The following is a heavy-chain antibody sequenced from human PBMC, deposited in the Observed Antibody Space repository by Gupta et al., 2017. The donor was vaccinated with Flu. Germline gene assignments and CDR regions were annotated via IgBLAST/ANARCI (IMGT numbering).Heavy chain of an antibody. CDR3: ARVGHYDSSGYYIDY. Sequence: GISWVRQAPGQGLEWMGWISAYNGNTNYAQKLQGRVTMTTDTSTSTAYMELRSLRSDDTAVYYCARVGHYDSSGYYIDYWGQGTLVTVSS. CDR2: ISAYNGNT. J-gene: IGHJ4*02. CDR1: G. V-gene: IGHV1-18*01. D-gene: IGHD3-22*01.